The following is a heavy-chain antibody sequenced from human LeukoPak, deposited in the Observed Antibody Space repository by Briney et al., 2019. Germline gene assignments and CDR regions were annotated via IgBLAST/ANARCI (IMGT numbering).Heavy chain of an antibody. Sequence: ASVKVSFKASGYSFTSYYMYWVRQAPGQGGEGMGMINPSGGRTIYAQKFQGRVTLTRDTSTSTVYLDLSSLRSEDTAVYYCARLFTYSYDRSGYPRGALDFWGQGTVVTVSS. D-gene: IGHD3-22*01. V-gene: IGHV1-46*01. CDR1: GYSFTSYY. CDR2: INPSGGRT. CDR3: ARLFTYSYDRSGYPRGALDF. J-gene: IGHJ3*01.